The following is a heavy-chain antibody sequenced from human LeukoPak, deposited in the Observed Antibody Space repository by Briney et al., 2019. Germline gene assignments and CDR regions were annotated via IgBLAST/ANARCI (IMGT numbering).Heavy chain of an antibody. CDR1: SGSISTSNYY. Sequence: SETLSLTCTVSSGSISTSNYYWGWIRQPPGKGLEWIGSIYYSGDTYYNPSLKSRVTISVDTSKNQFSLKLSSVTAADTAVYYCARPSYSSYYYYMDVWGKGTTVTISS. CDR3: ARPSYSSYYYYMDV. V-gene: IGHV4-39*01. CDR2: IYYSGDT. J-gene: IGHJ6*03. D-gene: IGHD3-10*01.